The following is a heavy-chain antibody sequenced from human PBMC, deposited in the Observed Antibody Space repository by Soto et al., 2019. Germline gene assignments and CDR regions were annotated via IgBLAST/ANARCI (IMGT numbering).Heavy chain of an antibody. CDR2: IYSGGST. V-gene: IGHV3-53*01. Sequence: GGSLRLSCAASGFTVSSNYMSWVRQAPGKGLEWVSVIYSGGSTHYADSVKGRFTISRDNSKNTLYLQMNSLRAEDTAVYYCASPTRRYSYGFGYWGQGT. D-gene: IGHD5-18*01. CDR3: ASPTRRYSYGFGY. J-gene: IGHJ4*02. CDR1: GFTVSSNY.